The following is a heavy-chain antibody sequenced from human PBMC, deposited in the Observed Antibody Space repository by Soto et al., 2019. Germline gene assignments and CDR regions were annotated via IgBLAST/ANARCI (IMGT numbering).Heavy chain of an antibody. J-gene: IGHJ5*02. V-gene: IGHV4-59*01. CDR1: GGYISSYY. CDR3: ARAKYYFDSGSHFFFDP. D-gene: IGHD3-10*01. CDR2: IYYSGST. Sequence: SQTHPLTYTVSGGYISSYYWSWIRQPPGKRLEWIGYIYYSGSTNYNPSLKSRVTMSVDTSRNQFSLKLASVTAADTAIYYCARAKYYFDSGSHFFFDPWGQGTLVTVSS.